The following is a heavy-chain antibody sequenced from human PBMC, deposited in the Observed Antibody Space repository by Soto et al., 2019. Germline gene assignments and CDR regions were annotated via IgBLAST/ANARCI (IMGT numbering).Heavy chain of an antibody. CDR2: ISYEGRNQ. V-gene: IGHV3-30*18. Sequence: GGSLRLSCAASGFTFSSYGMHWVRQAPGKGLEWMAVISYEGRNQYYADSVKGRFTISRDNSKNTLYLQMNSLRAEDTAVYYCAKEGQMKVSTILDYWDQGTPVTVSS. CDR3: AKEGQMKVSTILDY. CDR1: GFTFSSYG. D-gene: IGHD1-26*01. J-gene: IGHJ4*02.